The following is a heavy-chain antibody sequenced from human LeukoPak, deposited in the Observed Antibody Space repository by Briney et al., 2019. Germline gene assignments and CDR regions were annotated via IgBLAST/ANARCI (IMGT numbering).Heavy chain of an antibody. CDR3: AITREYAFDI. J-gene: IGHJ3*02. V-gene: IGHV3-74*03. D-gene: IGHD7-27*01. CDR2: INSEGTSR. Sequence: GGSLRLSCAASGLTVSNKWMEWVRQGPGKGLVWVSGINSEGTSRTYADSVKGRFTISRDNAKNTLFLQMNSLRAEDTAVYYCAITREYAFDIWGQGTVVTVSS. CDR1: GLTVSNKW.